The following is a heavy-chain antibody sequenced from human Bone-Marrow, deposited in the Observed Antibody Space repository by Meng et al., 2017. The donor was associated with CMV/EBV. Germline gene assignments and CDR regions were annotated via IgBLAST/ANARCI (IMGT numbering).Heavy chain of an antibody. Sequence: SVKVSCKASGGTFSSYTISWVRQAPGQGLEWMGRIIPILGIANYAQKFQGRVTITADKSTSTAYMELSSLRSEDTAVYYCARFGGVIVGYYYYGMDVWGQGTTVTVS. CDR2: IIPILGIA. J-gene: IGHJ6*02. V-gene: IGHV1-69*02. CDR1: GGTFSSYT. D-gene: IGHD3-16*02. CDR3: ARFGGVIVGYYYYGMDV.